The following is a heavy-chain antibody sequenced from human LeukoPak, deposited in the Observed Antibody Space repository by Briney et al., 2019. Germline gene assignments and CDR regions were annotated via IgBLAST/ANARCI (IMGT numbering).Heavy chain of an antibody. Sequence: GGSLRLSCAASGFTFSSYAISWVRHAPGEGLEWVSAISDSGGTTYYADSVKGRFTISRDNSKNTLYLQMNSLRGEDTAVYYCAKLTRGYCSSTACPNWFDPWGQGTLVTVSS. V-gene: IGHV3-23*01. J-gene: IGHJ5*02. CDR1: GFTFSSYA. CDR2: ISDSGGTT. CDR3: AKLTRGYCSSTACPNWFDP. D-gene: IGHD2-2*01.